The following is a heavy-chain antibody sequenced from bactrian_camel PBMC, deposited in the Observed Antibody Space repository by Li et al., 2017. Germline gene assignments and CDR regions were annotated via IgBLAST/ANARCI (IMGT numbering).Heavy chain of an antibody. V-gene: IGHV3S7*01. J-gene: IGHJ4*01. Sequence: QVQLVESGGGSAQPGESLRLSCAASGFTLSSYAMSWVRQAPGKGLEWVSAICSDGRYTRYSDSVKGRFTISRDNEKNTVYLQLTRVRPEDTATYYCAKVPYEKHCAGGYCPSQGTQVTVS. CDR1: GFTLSSYA. CDR2: ICSDGRYT. D-gene: IGHD2*01.